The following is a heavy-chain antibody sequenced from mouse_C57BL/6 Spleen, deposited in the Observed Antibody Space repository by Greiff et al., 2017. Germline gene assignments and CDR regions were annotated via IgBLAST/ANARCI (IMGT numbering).Heavy chain of an antibody. V-gene: IGHV5-4*01. Sequence: EVQLVESGGGLVKPGGSLKLSCAASGFTFSSYAMSWVRQTPEKRLEWVATISDGGSYTYYPDNVKGRFTISRDNAKNNLYLQMSHLKSEDTAMYYCARSEIWDGAYWGQGTLVTVSA. CDR3: ARSEIWDGAY. D-gene: IGHD4-1*01. CDR1: GFTFSSYA. CDR2: ISDGGSYT. J-gene: IGHJ3*01.